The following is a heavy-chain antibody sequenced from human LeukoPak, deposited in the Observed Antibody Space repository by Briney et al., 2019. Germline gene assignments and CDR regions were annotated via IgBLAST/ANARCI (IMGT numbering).Heavy chain of an antibody. V-gene: IGHV4-4*07. CDR3: ARDWGSGSYYYGMDV. D-gene: IGHD3-10*01. CDR1: GGSISSYY. CDR2: SSGST. Sequence: SETLPLTCTVSGGSISSYYWSWIRQPAGKGLEWIGRSSGSTNYNPSLRSRVTMSVDTSKNQFSLKLNSVTAADTAVYYCARDWGSGSYYYGMDVWGQGTTVTVSS. J-gene: IGHJ6*02.